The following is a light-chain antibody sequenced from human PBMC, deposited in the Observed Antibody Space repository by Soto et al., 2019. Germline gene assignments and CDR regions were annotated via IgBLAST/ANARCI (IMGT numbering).Light chain of an antibody. J-gene: IGLJ1*01. V-gene: IGLV2-11*01. CDR2: DVN. CDR3: V. Sequence: QSALTQPRSVSGSPGQSVTISCTGTSSDVGGYNYVSWYQQHPGKAPKLMIYDVNKRPSGVPDRFSGSKSGNTASLTISGLQAEDEADTFDVFGPGTKLTVL. CDR1: SSDVGGYNY.